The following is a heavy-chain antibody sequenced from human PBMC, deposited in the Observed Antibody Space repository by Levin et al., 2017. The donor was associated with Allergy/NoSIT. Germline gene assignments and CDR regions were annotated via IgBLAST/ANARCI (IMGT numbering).Heavy chain of an antibody. CDR3: TADFLYWYFGL. J-gene: IGHJ2*01. CDR1: GFPFTTAW. Sequence: LSLTCATSGFPFTTAWMNWVRQVPGKGLEWVGRIKSRPDGGAIEYAAPVKGRFIISRDDSKNTVYLHMNSLKTEDTALYYCTADFLYWYFGLWGRGTLVTVSS. V-gene: IGHV3-15*07. CDR2: IKSRPDGGAI. D-gene: IGHD2/OR15-2a*01.